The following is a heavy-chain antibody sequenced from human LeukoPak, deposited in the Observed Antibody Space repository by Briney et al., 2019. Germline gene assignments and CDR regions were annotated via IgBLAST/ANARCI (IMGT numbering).Heavy chain of an antibody. J-gene: IGHJ4*02. V-gene: IGHV4-34*01. CDR3: ARARRITGTGQFDY. CDR2: INHSGST. CDR1: GGSFSGYY. D-gene: IGHD1-7*01. Sequence: PSETLSLTCAVYGGSFSGYYWSWIRQPPGKGLEWIGEINHSGSTNYNPSLKSRVTISVDTSKNQFSLKLSSVTAADTAVYYCARARRITGTGQFDYWGQGTLVTVSS.